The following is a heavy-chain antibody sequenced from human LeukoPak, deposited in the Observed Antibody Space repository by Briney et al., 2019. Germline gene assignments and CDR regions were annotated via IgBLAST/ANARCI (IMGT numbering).Heavy chain of an antibody. Sequence: GGSLRLSCAASGFSFSNYPMQWVRQAPGKGLEWVATISYDGSSRYSAASVKGRFTVSRDNSKNTLSLQMNSLRVEDTAMYYCASPPGRPNGDWGQGTLVTVSS. V-gene: IGHV3-30*04. CDR3: ASPPGRPNGD. J-gene: IGHJ4*02. D-gene: IGHD7-27*01. CDR1: GFSFSNYP. CDR2: ISYDGSSR.